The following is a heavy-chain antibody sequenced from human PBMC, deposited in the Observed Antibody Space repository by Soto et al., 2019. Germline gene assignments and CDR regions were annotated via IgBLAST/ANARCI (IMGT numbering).Heavy chain of an antibody. CDR2: IIPIFGTA. CDR3: ADAHLDYYDSSGYYSYNWFDP. J-gene: IGHJ5*02. CDR1: GGTFSSYA. V-gene: IGHV1-69*13. Sequence: GASVKVSCKASGGTFSSYAISWVRQAPGQGLEWVGGIIPIFGTANYAQKFQGRVTITADESTSTAYTELSSLRSEDTAVYYCADAHLDYYDSSGYYSYNWFDPWGQGTLVTVSS. D-gene: IGHD3-22*01.